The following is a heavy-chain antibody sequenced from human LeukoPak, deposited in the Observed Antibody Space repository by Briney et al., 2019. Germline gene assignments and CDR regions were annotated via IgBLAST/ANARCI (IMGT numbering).Heavy chain of an antibody. J-gene: IGHJ6*02. CDR1: GGSISSYY. CDR3: ARAPYDFWSGYHYYGMDV. V-gene: IGHV4-4*07. CDR2: IYTSGST. D-gene: IGHD3-3*01. Sequence: SETLSLTCTVSGGSISSYYWSWIRQPPGKGLEWIGRIYTSGSTNYNPSLKSRVTMSVDTSKNQFSLKLSSVTAADTAVYYCARAPYDFWSGYHYYGMDVWGQGTTVTVSS.